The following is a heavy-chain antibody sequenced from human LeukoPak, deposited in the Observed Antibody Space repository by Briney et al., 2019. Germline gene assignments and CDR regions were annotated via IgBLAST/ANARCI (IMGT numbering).Heavy chain of an antibody. CDR1: GFTVSSNY. Sequence: PGGSLRLSCAASGFTVSSNYMTWVRQAPGKGLEWVSVLYTGGTTYYADSVKGRFTISRDNSKNTVYLDMKSLRAEDTAVYYCAKGGTSSWHSFDYWGQGTLVTVSS. V-gene: IGHV3-66*01. CDR3: AKGGTSSWHSFDY. D-gene: IGHD6-13*01. CDR2: LYTGGTT. J-gene: IGHJ4*02.